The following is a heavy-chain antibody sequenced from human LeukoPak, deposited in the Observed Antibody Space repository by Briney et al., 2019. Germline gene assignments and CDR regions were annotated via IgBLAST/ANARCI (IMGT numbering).Heavy chain of an antibody. V-gene: IGHV3-30*18. J-gene: IGHJ4*02. CDR3: AYDSSGYFDY. Sequence: GGSLRLSCAASGFTFSSYGMHWVRQAPGKGLEWVAVISYDGSNKYYADSVKGRFTISRDNSKNTLYLQMTSLRAEDTAVYYCAYDSSGYFDYWGQGTLVTVSS. CDR1: GFTFSSYG. CDR2: ISYDGSNK. D-gene: IGHD3-22*01.